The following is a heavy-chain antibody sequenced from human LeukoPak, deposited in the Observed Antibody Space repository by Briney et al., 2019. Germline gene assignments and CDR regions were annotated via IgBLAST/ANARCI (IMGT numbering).Heavy chain of an antibody. CDR3: TRDRADYVWGTYRLFDY. CDR2: IRSEAYGGTT. J-gene: IGHJ4*02. D-gene: IGHD3-16*02. CDR1: GFSFGDYS. Sequence: GGSLRLSCTASGFSFGDYSMNWVRQAPGKGLEWVGFIRSEAYGGTTQYAASVKGRFTISRDDSKSIAYLQMNSLKTEDTAVYYCTRDRADYVWGTYRLFDYWGQGTLVAVSS. V-gene: IGHV3-49*04.